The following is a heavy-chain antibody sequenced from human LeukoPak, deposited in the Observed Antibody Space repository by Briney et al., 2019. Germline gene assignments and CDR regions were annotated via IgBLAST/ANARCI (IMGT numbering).Heavy chain of an antibody. CDR1: GGSFSGYY. CDR3: ARGKRWLQLHFDY. J-gene: IGHJ4*02. D-gene: IGHD5-24*01. Sequence: SETLSLTCAVYGGSFSGYYWSWIRQPPGKGLEWIGEINHSGSTNYNPSLKSRVTISVDTSKNQLSLKLSSVTAADTAVYYCARGKRWLQLHFDYWGQGTLVTVSS. CDR2: INHSGST. V-gene: IGHV4-34*01.